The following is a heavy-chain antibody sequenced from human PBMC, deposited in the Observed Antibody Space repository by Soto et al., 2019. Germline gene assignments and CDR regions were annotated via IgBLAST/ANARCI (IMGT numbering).Heavy chain of an antibody. CDR3: ARGQVVAAQH. J-gene: IGHJ4*02. CDR1: GGSISSGGYS. D-gene: IGHD2-15*01. Sequence: QLQLQESGSGLVKPSQTLSLTCAVSGGSISSGGYSWSWIRQPPGKGLEWIGYIYHSGSTYYNPSLKSRVNKTVSRSKNQVFLNLSSVTPADTAVYYCARGQVVAAQHWGQGTLVTVSS. CDR2: IYHSGST. V-gene: IGHV4-30-2*01.